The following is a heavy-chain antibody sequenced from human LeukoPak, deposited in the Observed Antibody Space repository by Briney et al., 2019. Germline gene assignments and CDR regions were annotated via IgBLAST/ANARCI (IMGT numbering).Heavy chain of an antibody. J-gene: IGHJ4*02. Sequence: ASVKVSCKASGYTLTGYYMHWVRQAPGQGLEWMGWINPKSGGTNYEQKFQGRVTMTRDTSISTAYMELSRPRSDDTAVYYCAGGGVTIFGVVNDWGQGTLVTVSP. CDR3: AGGGVTIFGVVND. D-gene: IGHD3-3*01. CDR2: INPKSGGT. V-gene: IGHV1-2*02. CDR1: GYTLTGYY.